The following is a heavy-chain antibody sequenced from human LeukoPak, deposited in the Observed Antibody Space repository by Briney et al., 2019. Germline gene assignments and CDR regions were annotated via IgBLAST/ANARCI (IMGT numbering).Heavy chain of an antibody. Sequence: ASVKVSCKASGGTFSSYAISWVRQAPGQGLEWMGWISAYNGNTNYAQKLQGRVTMTTDTSTSTAYMELRSLRSDDTAVYYCARGPRGYCSGGSCYTVFDYWGQGTLVTVPS. D-gene: IGHD2-15*01. J-gene: IGHJ4*02. V-gene: IGHV1-18*01. CDR3: ARGPRGYCSGGSCYTVFDY. CDR2: ISAYNGNT. CDR1: GGTFSSYA.